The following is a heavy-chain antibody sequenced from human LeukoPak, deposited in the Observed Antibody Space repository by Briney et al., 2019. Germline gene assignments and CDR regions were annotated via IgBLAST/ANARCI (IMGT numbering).Heavy chain of an antibody. D-gene: IGHD6-19*01. CDR3: GRIEEGAGPTDY. Sequence: GASVKVSCKASGYTFNSYGISWVRQAHGQGLEWMGWISAYNGNTNYAQKLQGRVTMTTDTSTSTAYMELRSLRSDDTAVYYCGRIEEGAGPTDYWGQGTLVTVSS. CDR1: GYTFNSYG. J-gene: IGHJ4*02. V-gene: IGHV1-18*01. CDR2: ISAYNGNT.